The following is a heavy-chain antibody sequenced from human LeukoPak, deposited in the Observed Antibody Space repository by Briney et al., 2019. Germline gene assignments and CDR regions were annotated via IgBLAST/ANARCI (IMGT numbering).Heavy chain of an antibody. D-gene: IGHD7-27*01. CDR2: IWYDGFNK. CDR1: GFTFSSYS. Sequence: GGSLRLSCAASGFTFSSYSMNWVRQAPGKGLEWVAVIWYDGFNKYYADSVKGRFTISRDNSKNTLYLQMNSLRAEDTAVYYCARDLGNWGWNDFWGQGTLVTASS. V-gene: IGHV3-33*08. CDR3: ARDLGNWGWNDF. J-gene: IGHJ4*02.